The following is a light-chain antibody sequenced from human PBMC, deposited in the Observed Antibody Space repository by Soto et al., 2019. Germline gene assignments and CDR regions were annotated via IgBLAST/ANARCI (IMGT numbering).Light chain of an antibody. CDR3: TSYGGSENLI. Sequence: QSALTQPPSASGSPGQSVTISCTGTSSDVGGYNYVSWYQQHPGKAPKVLIYDATQRPSGVPDRFSGSKSGNTASLTISGLQAEDEADYYCTSYGGSENLIFGGGTKLTVL. V-gene: IGLV2-8*01. CDR2: DAT. J-gene: IGLJ2*01. CDR1: SSDVGGYNY.